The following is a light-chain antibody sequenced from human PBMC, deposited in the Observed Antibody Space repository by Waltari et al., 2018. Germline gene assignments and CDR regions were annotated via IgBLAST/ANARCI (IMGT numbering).Light chain of an antibody. V-gene: IGKV3-11*01. Sequence: IVLTPSPATLSLSPGETATLSGRASQCVNSYLSWYQQKSGQAPRLPIYDASNRVTGIPARFSGGGSGTDFTLTISSLEPEDFGVYYCQQRSDWLLTFGGGTKVEIK. CDR2: DAS. CDR1: QCVNSY. CDR3: QQRSDWLLT. J-gene: IGKJ4*01.